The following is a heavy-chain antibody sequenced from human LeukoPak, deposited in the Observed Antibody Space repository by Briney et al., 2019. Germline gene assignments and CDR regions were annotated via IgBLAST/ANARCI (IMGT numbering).Heavy chain of an antibody. V-gene: IGHV4-38-2*02. CDR1: GYSIISGYH. J-gene: IGHJ1*01. CDR3: ATDEGWPTEYFQH. D-gene: IGHD6-19*01. Sequence: PSETLPLTCSVSGYSIISGYHWAWIRQPPGKGLEWIGSIYRDGSTYYNPSLKSRITMSVDTSKNQFSLEVNSVTAADTAVYYCATDEGWPTEYFQHWGQGTLVTVSS. CDR2: IYRDGST.